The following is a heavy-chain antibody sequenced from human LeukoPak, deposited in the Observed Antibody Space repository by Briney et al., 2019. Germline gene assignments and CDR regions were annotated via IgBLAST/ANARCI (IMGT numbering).Heavy chain of an antibody. CDR1: AFTLSSHW. J-gene: IGHJ4*02. V-gene: IGHV3-7*04. CDR3: AKDNWNPSLYYFDY. CDR2: IKQDGSEK. D-gene: IGHD1-20*01. Sequence: GGSLRLSCAASAFTLSSHWLSPVRQAPGKGLEWVANIKQDGSEKYYVDSVKGRFTISRDNAKNSLYLQMNSLRAEDTAVYYCAKDNWNPSLYYFDYWGQGTLVTVSS.